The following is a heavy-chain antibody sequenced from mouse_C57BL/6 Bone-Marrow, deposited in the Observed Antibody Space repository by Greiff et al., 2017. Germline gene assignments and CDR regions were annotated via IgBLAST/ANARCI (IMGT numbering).Heavy chain of an antibody. V-gene: IGHV5-17*01. Sequence: EVKLVESGGGLAKPGGSLKLSCAASGFTFSDYGMHWVRQAPGKGLEWVAYISSGSSTIYYADTVKGRFTISRDNAKNTLFQQMTSLRYVDTAMYYCARGYTGAYWGQGTLVTVSA. D-gene: IGHD2-14*01. CDR3: ARGYTGAY. J-gene: IGHJ3*01. CDR2: ISSGSSTI. CDR1: GFTFSDYG.